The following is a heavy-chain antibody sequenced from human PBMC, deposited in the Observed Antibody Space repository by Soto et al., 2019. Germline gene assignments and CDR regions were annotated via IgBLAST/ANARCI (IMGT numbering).Heavy chain of an antibody. Sequence: GGSLRLSCAVSGFTVSSNYMSWVRQPPGKGLEWVSVIYSGGSTYYADAMKGRFTISRDNSKNTLYLQMNSLRAEDTAVYYCARDRRSGWYSYLDYWGQGTLVTVSS. CDR2: IYSGGST. CDR1: GFTVSSNY. V-gene: IGHV3-53*01. CDR3: ARDRRSGWYSYLDY. D-gene: IGHD6-19*01. J-gene: IGHJ4*02.